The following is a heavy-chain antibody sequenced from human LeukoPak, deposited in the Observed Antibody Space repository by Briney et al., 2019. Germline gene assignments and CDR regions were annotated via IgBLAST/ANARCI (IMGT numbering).Heavy chain of an antibody. D-gene: IGHD4-17*01. V-gene: IGHV4-61*02. CDR1: GGSISSGSYY. J-gene: IGHJ4*02. CDR3: ARDREGGDPTSATTSYFDY. Sequence: SETLSLTCTVSGGSISSGSYYWSWIRQPAGKGLEWIGRIYTSGSTNYNPSLKSRVTISVDTSKNQFSLKLSSVTAADTAVYYCARDREGGDPTSATTSYFDYWGQGTLVTVSS. CDR2: IYTSGST.